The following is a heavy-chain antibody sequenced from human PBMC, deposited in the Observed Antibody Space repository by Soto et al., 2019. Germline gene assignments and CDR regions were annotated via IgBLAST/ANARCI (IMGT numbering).Heavy chain of an antibody. CDR1: GGSVSSGSYY. V-gene: IGHV4-61*01. J-gene: IGHJ4*02. CDR2: IYYSGST. D-gene: IGHD2-2*01. CDR3: ATPNCRSTSCYGRDGYYFDY. Sequence: PSETLSLTCTVSGGSVSSGSYYWSWIRQPPGKGLEWIGYIYYSGSTNYNPSLKSRVTISVDTSKNQFSLKLSSVTAADTAVYYCATPNCRSTSCYGRDGYYFDYWGQGTLVTVAS.